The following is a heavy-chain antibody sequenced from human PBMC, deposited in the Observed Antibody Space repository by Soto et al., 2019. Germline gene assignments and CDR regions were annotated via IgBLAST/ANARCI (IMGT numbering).Heavy chain of an antibody. D-gene: IGHD6-13*01. J-gene: IGHJ4*02. CDR3: ARPHFSGSYYFDY. V-gene: IGHV1-3*01. Sequence: ASVKVSCKASGYTFTSYAMHWVRQAPGQRLEWMGWINAGNGNTKYSQKFQGRVTITRDTSASTAYMELSSLRSEDTAVYYCARPHFSGSYYFDYWGQGTLVTVSS. CDR2: INAGNGNT. CDR1: GYTFTSYA.